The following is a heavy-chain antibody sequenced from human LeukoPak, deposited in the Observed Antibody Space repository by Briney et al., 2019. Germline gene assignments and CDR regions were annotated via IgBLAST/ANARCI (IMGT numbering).Heavy chain of an antibody. CDR2: INPSGGST. D-gene: IGHD2-21*01. V-gene: IGHV1-46*03. J-gene: IGHJ3*02. Sequence: GASVRLSCKASGFTFTSYYMHWVRQAPGQGLEWMGIINPSGGSTNYPQKFQGRVTMTRDTSTSTVYMELSSLRSEDTAVYYCACVVRGAFDIWGQGRLGSVSS. CDR1: GFTFTSYY. CDR3: ACVVRGAFDI.